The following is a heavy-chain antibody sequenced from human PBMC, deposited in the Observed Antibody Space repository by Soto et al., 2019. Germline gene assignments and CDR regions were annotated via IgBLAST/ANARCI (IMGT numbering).Heavy chain of an antibody. CDR1: GFTFSSYG. CDR2: ISYDGSNK. V-gene: IGHV3-30*18. D-gene: IGHD5-18*01. J-gene: IGHJ4*02. Sequence: GGSLRLSCAASGFTFSSYGMHWVRQAPGKGLEWVAVISYDGSNKYYADSVKGRFTISRDNSKNTLYLQMNSLRAEDTAVYYCAKGLRSYGRGPFDYWGQGTLVNVSS. CDR3: AKGLRSYGRGPFDY.